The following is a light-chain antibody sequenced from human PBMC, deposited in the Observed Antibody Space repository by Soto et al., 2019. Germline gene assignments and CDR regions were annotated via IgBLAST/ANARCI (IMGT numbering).Light chain of an antibody. Sequence: DIQMTQSPPTLSASVGDRVTITCRASQSIRHYLAWYQQMPGKAPKLLIYGASTLQSGVPSRVSCSGSGTEFTLTISSLQPDDFGTYFCQHHNSYSQTFGQGTKVEIK. J-gene: IGKJ1*01. CDR2: GAS. CDR3: QHHNSYSQT. CDR1: QSIRHY. V-gene: IGKV1-5*01.